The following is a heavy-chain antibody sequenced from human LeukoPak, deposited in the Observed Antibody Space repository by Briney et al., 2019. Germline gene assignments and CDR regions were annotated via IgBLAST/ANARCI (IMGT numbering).Heavy chain of an antibody. D-gene: IGHD6-19*01. CDR3: AKAAVADDYYCYYLDV. Sequence: PGGSLTLSCAASGFTFSSYAMSWVRPPQGTGLDWVSAISGNGCGTYYEDSVNGRLITSRDNSKNTLYLQMNSLRAEDTAVYYCAKAAVADDYYCYYLDVWGKGTTVTVSS. J-gene: IGHJ6*03. V-gene: IGHV3-23*01. CDR2: ISGNGCGT. CDR1: GFTFSSYA.